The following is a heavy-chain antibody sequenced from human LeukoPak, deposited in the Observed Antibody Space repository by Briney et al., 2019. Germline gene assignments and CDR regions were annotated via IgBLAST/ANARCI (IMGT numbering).Heavy chain of an antibody. J-gene: IGHJ4*02. CDR1: GASFSAYY. Sequence: SETLSLTCTVSGASFSAYYWSWIRQPPGKGLEWIGYTYSRGSTNHNPSLKSRVTISVDTSKNQFSLKLTSVTAAGTAVYYCARRTYYGDFDYWGQGTLVTVSS. V-gene: IGHV4-4*09. D-gene: IGHD4-17*01. CDR2: TYSRGST. CDR3: ARRTYYGDFDY.